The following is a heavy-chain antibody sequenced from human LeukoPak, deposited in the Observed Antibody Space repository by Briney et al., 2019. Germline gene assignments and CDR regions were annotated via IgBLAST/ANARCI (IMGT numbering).Heavy chain of an antibody. V-gene: IGHV3-21*01. CDR3: ASLEFNWNWGV. CDR2: ISSSSSYI. CDR1: GFTFSSYS. Sequence: GGSLRLSCAASGFTFSSYSMNWVRQAPGKGLEWVSSISSSSSYIYYADSVKGRFTISRDNAKNPLYLQMNSLRAEDTAVYYCASLEFNWNWGVWGQGTLVAVSS. D-gene: IGHD1-7*01. J-gene: IGHJ4*02.